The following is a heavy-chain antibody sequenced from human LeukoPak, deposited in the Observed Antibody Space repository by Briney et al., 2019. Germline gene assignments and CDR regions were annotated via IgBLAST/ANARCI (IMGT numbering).Heavy chain of an antibody. CDR2: INPNSGGT. V-gene: IGHV1-2*02. CDR1: GYTFTGYY. CDR3: ARPYDILTGYPIEYFDY. J-gene: IGHJ4*02. D-gene: IGHD3-9*01. Sequence: ASVKVSCKASGYTFTGYYMHWVRQAPGQGLEWMGWINPNSGGTNYAQKFQGRVTMTRDTSISTAYMELSRLRSDDTFVYYQARPYDILTGYPIEYFDYWGQGTLVTVSS.